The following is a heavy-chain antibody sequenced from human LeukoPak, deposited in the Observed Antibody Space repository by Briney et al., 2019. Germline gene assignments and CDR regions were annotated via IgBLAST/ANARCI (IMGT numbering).Heavy chain of an antibody. V-gene: IGHV4-34*01. J-gene: IGHJ3*02. CDR3: ARRRIQLWLGAFDI. Sequence: TSETLSLTCAVYGGSFSGYYWSWIRQPPGKGLEWIGEINHSGSTNYNPSLKSRVTISVDTSKNQFSLKLSSVTAADTAVYYCARRRIQLWLGAFDIWGQGTMVTVSS. D-gene: IGHD5-18*01. CDR2: INHSGST. CDR1: GGSFSGYY.